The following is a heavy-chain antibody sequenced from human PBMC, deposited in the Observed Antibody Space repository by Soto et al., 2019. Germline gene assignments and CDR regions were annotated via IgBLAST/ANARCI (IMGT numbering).Heavy chain of an antibody. CDR3: ARVSGANYYYSGMDV. Sequence: EVQLVESGGGLVKPGGSLRLSCAASGFTFSSYSINWVRQAQGKGLEWVSSITSSSRSIYYADSVKGRFTISRDNAKHSRYLQMNSLRAEDTAVYYCARVSGANYYYSGMDVWGQGTTVTVS. CDR2: ITSSSRSI. CDR1: GFTFSSYS. J-gene: IGHJ6*02. V-gene: IGHV3-21*01. D-gene: IGHD3-10*01.